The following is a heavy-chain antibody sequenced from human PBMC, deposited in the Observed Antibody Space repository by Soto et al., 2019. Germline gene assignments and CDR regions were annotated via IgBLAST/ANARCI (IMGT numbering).Heavy chain of an antibody. CDR1: GFTFSSYG. J-gene: IGHJ5*02. CDR2: ISYDGSNK. Sequence: GGSLRLSCAASGFTFSSYGMHWVRQAPGKGLEWVAVISYDGSNKYYADSVKGRFTISRDNSKNTLYLQMNSLRAEDTAVYYCAKPLRNWFDPWGQGTLVTVSS. V-gene: IGHV3-30*18. D-gene: IGHD3-16*01. CDR3: AKPLRNWFDP.